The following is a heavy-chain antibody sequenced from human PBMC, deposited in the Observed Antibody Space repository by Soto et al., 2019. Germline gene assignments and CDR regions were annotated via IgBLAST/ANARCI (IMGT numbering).Heavy chain of an antibody. V-gene: IGHV3-64*01. J-gene: IGHJ4*02. CDR1: GFTFSSYD. D-gene: IGHD1-7*01. Sequence: EVQLAESGGGMVQPGGSLRLSCVASGFTFSSYDMHWVRQAPGKGLEYVSSISSNGGTTYYGNSVKGRFTISRDNSKNTLYLQMGRLRAEDMAVYYCVRRVSRNYDYWRQGTLVTVSS. CDR3: VRRVSRNYDY. CDR2: ISSNGGTT.